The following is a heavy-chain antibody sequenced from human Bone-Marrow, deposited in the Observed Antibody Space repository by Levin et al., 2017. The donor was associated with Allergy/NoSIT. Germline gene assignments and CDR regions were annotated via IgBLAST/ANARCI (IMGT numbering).Heavy chain of an antibody. J-gene: IGHJ5*02. V-gene: IGHV4-39*01. Sequence: RSSETLSLTCTVSGDSVSSSSYYWGWIRQPPGKGLEWIGSIYYSGTTFYKPSLKSRVSISRDTSKNHFSLSVASVTAEDTAVYYCARHLRDHDALSGYYLGWFDPWGQGTLVTVSS. CDR1: GDSVSSSSYY. CDR2: IYYSGTT. CDR3: ARHLRDHDALSGYYLGWFDP. D-gene: IGHD3-22*01.